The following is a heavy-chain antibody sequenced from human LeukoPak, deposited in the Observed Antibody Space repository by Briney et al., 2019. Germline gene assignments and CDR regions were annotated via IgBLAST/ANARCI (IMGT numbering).Heavy chain of an antibody. D-gene: IGHD1-26*01. CDR3: ARHAGWELLLEESGYYFDY. V-gene: IGHV5-51*01. CDR1: GYSFTSYW. J-gene: IGHJ4*02. Sequence: GESLKISCKGSGYSFTSYWIGWVRQMPGKGLEWMGIIYPGDSDTRYSPSFQGQVTISADKSISTAYLQWSSLKASDTAMYYCARHAGWELLLEESGYYFDYWGQGTLVTVSS. CDR2: IYPGDSDT.